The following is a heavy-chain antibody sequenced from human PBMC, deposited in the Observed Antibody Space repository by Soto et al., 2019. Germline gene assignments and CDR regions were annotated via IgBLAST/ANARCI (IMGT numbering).Heavy chain of an antibody. CDR1: GFTFSSYG. CDR2: ISYDGSNK. V-gene: IGHV3-30*18. J-gene: IGHJ6*02. Sequence: GGSLRLSCAASGFTFSSYGMHWVRQAPGKGLEWVAVISYDGSNKYYADSVKGRFTISRDNSKNTLYLQMNSLRAEDTAVYYCAKDSSSSQRYYYYGMDVWGQGTTVTVSS. D-gene: IGHD6-6*01. CDR3: AKDSSSSQRYYYYGMDV.